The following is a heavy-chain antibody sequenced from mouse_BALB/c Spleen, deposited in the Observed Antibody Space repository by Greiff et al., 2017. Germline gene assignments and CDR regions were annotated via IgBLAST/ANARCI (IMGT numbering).Heavy chain of an antibody. D-gene: IGHD2-1*01. CDR2: INPSTGYT. CDR3: ARLEGNYGY. CDR1: GYTFTSYW. V-gene: IGHV1-7*01. Sequence: VQLQQSGAELAKPGASVKMSCKASGYTFTSYWMHWVKQRPGQGLEWIGYINPSTGYTEYNQKFKDKATLTADKSSSTAYMQLSSLTSEDSAVYYCARLEGNYGYWGQGTTLTVSS. J-gene: IGHJ2*01.